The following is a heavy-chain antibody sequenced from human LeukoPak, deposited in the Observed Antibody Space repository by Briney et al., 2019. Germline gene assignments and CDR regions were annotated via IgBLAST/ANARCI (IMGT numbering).Heavy chain of an antibody. D-gene: IGHD6-13*01. CDR3: ARGDIAAAQLNWFDP. CDR2: IYYSGST. Sequence: PSQTLSLTCTVSGGSISSGDYYWSWIRQPPGKGLEWIGYIYYSGSTYYNPSLKSRVTISVDTSKNQFSLKLSSVTAADTAVYYCARGDIAAAQLNWFDPWGQGTLVTVSS. V-gene: IGHV4-30-4*01. CDR1: GGSISSGDYY. J-gene: IGHJ5*02.